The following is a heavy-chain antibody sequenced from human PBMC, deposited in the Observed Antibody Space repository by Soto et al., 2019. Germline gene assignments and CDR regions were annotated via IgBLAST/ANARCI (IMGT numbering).Heavy chain of an antibody. J-gene: IGHJ6*02. Sequence: ASVKVSCKASGYTFTSYAMHWVRQAPGQRLEWMGWINAGNGNTKYSQKLQGRVTITRDTSASTAYMELSSLRSEDTAVYYCARDLTNRGYYYYGMDVWGQGTTVTVS. V-gene: IGHV1-3*01. CDR1: GYTFTSYA. D-gene: IGHD7-27*01. CDR2: INAGNGNT. CDR3: ARDLTNRGYYYYGMDV.